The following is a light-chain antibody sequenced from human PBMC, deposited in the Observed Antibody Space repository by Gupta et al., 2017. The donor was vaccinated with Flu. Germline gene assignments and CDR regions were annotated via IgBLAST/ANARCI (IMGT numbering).Light chain of an antibody. CDR2: AES. J-gene: IGKJ3*01. CDR3: QQSYSTPFT. Sequence: GDRVTITCRASQSISSYLNWYQQKPGKAPKLLIYAESSLQSGVPSRFSGSGSGTDFTLTISSLQPEDFATYYCQQSYSTPFTFGPGTKVDIK. CDR1: QSISSY. V-gene: IGKV1-39*01.